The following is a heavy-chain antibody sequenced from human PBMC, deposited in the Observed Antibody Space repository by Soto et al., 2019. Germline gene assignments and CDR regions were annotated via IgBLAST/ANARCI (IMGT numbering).Heavy chain of an antibody. CDR3: ARTLYSYGPRFDD. CDR2: IYYSGST. CDR1: GGSISSYY. Sequence: SETLSLTCTVSGGSISSYYWSWIRQPPGKGLEWIGYIYYSGSTNYNPSLKSRVTISVDTSKNQFSLKLSSVTAADTAVYYCARTLYSYGPRFDDRGQRTLVTVSS. D-gene: IGHD5-18*01. J-gene: IGHJ4*02. V-gene: IGHV4-59*01.